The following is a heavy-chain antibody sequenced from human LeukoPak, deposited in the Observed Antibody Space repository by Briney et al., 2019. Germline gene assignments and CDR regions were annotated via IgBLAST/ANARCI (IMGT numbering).Heavy chain of an antibody. Sequence: GASVKVSCKASGGTFSSYAISWVRQAPGQGLEWMGGIIPIFGTANYAQKFQGRVTMTRDTSTSTVYMELSSLRSEDTAVYYCARDRPRITMVRGVFDPWGQGTLVTVSS. CDR2: IIPIFGTA. J-gene: IGHJ5*02. D-gene: IGHD3-10*01. V-gene: IGHV1-69*05. CDR1: GGTFSSYA. CDR3: ARDRPRITMVRGVFDP.